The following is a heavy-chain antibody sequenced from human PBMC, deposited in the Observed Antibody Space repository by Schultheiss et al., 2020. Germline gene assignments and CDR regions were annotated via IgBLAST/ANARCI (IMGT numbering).Heavy chain of an antibody. CDR1: GYTFTSYY. V-gene: IGHV1-2*07. CDR2: ISAYNGDT. J-gene: IGHJ4*02. CDR3: ASRYSSGWYGPVS. D-gene: IGHD6-19*01. Sequence: ASVKVSVKASGYTFTSYYMHWVRQAPGQGLEWMGWISAYNGDTNYAHKLQGRVTMTRDTSTSTVYMELSSLRSEDTAVYYCASRYSSGWYGPVSWGQGTPVTVSS.